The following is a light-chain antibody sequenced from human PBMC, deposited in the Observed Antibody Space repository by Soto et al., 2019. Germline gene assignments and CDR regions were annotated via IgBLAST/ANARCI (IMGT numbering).Light chain of an antibody. Sequence: EIVMTQSPATLSVSPGERATLSCRASQSVSSNLAWYQQKPGQAPRLLIYGASTRATGIPARFSGSGSGTEFNLTISSLQSEDFAVYYCQQYNNWPSVPWAFGQGTPVEIK. CDR2: GAS. V-gene: IGKV3-15*01. CDR3: QQYNNWPSVPWA. J-gene: IGKJ1*01. CDR1: QSVSSN.